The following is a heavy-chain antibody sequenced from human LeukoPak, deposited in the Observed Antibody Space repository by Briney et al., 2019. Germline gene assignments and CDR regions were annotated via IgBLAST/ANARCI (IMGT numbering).Heavy chain of an antibody. CDR1: GFTFSNAW. V-gene: IGHV3-15*01. J-gene: IGHJ4*02. CDR2: IKSKTDGGTT. CDR3: TSYSSSCFDY. D-gene: IGHD6-13*01. Sequence: GGSLRLSCAASGFTFSNAWMSWVRRAPGKGLEWVGRIKSKTDGGTTDYAAPVKGRFTVSRDDSKNTLYLQMNSLKTEDTAVYYCTSYSSSCFDYWGQGTLVTVSS.